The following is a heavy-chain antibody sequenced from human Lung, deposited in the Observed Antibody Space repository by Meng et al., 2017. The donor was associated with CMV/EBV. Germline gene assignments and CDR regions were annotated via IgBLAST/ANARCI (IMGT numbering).Heavy chain of an antibody. Sequence: GEXXKISCAASGFTFSNYWIRWVRQAPGKGLEWVSRINTDGSSTAYADSFEGQFTISRDNAKNTVLLHISSVRAEDTAVFYCARDPVRGDLGYWGQGTLVTVSS. CDR1: GFTFSNYW. CDR3: ARDPVRGDLGY. CDR2: INTDGSST. J-gene: IGHJ4*02. V-gene: IGHV3-74*01. D-gene: IGHD3-10*01.